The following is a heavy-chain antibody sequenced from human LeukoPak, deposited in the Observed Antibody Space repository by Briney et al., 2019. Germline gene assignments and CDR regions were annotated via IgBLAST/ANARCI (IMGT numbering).Heavy chain of an antibody. J-gene: IGHJ4*02. V-gene: IGHV4-39*01. Sequence: PSGTLSLTCTVSGGSISSYYWGWIRQPPGKGLEWIGSIYYTGSTYDNPSLKSRVTISVDTSKNQFSLKLSSVTAADTAVYYCARRGGSGRAFDYWGQGTLVTVSS. CDR3: ARRGGSGRAFDY. CDR1: GGSISSYY. D-gene: IGHD1-26*01. CDR2: IYYTGST.